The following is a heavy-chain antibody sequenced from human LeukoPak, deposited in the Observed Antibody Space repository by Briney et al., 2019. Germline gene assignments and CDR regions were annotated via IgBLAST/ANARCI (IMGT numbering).Heavy chain of an antibody. CDR1: GYTFTTYD. Sequence: ASVRVSCKASGYTFTTYDINWVRLATGQGLEYMVWMNPDSGNTGYAQKFQGRITMTSTTSMNTFYLEVSSLRSEDTAIYYCARTMVRGVPVGMDVWGQGTTVIVSS. CDR2: MNPDSGNT. J-gene: IGHJ6*02. V-gene: IGHV1-8*01. CDR3: ARTMVRGVPVGMDV. D-gene: IGHD3-10*01.